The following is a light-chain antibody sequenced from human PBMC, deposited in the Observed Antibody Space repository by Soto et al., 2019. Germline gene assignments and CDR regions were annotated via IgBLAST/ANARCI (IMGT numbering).Light chain of an antibody. CDR1: QSISSK. J-gene: IGKJ4*01. Sequence: EIVMTQSPATLSVSPGERATLSCRASQSISSKLAWYQQKPGQAPRLLIYGASTRATGIPARFSGTGSGTEFTLTITSLQAEDFAVYYGQEYNNWHPSTCGGGTKVEIK. CDR3: QEYNNWHPST. V-gene: IGKV3-15*01. CDR2: GAS.